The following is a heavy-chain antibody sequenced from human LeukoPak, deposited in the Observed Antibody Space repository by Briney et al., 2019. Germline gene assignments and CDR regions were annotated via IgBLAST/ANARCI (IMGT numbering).Heavy chain of an antibody. CDR3: AKGLYGYSSGYYYGMDV. Sequence: PGGSLRLSCAASGFTFSSYGMHWVRQAPGKGLEWVAVISYDGSNKYYADSVKGRFTISRDNSKNTLYLQMNSLRAEDTAVYYCAKGLYGYSSGYYYGMDVWGQGTTVTVSS. CDR1: GFTFSSYG. J-gene: IGHJ6*02. V-gene: IGHV3-30*18. CDR2: ISYDGSNK. D-gene: IGHD6-19*01.